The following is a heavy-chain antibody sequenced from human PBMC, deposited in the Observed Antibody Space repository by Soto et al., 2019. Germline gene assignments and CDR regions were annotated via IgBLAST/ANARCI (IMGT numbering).Heavy chain of an antibody. D-gene: IGHD3-10*01. CDR2: ISYDGSNK. Sequence: QVQLVESGGGVVQPGRSLRLSCAASGFTFSSYAMHWVRQAPGKGLEWVAVISYDGSNKYYADSVKGRFTSSRDNSKNTLYLQRNSLRAEDTAVYYCARGRRYYGSGTAVGYWGQGTLVTVSS. CDR3: ARGRRYYGSGTAVGY. J-gene: IGHJ4*02. CDR1: GFTFSSYA. V-gene: IGHV3-30-3*01.